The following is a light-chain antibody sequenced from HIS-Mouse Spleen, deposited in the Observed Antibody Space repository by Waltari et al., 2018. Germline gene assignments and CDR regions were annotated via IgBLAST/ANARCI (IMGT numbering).Light chain of an antibody. V-gene: IGLV2-23*01. CDR2: EGS. CDR3: CSYAGSSTNWV. CDR1: SSDVGSDNL. J-gene: IGLJ3*02. Sequence: QSALTQPASVSGSPGQSITISCTGTSSDVGSDNLVSWYQQHPGKAPKRMIYEGSKRPSGVSNRFSGSKSGNTASLTISGLQAEDEADYYCCSYAGSSTNWVFGGGTKLTVL.